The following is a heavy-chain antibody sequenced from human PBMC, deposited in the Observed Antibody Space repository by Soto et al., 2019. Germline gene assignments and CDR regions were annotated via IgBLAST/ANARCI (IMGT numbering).Heavy chain of an antibody. V-gene: IGHV3-33*01. CDR2: IWYDGSNK. D-gene: IGHD2-21*02. CDR3: ARDVTGYSNFHY. Sequence: GGSLRLSCAASGFTFSSYGMHWVRQAPGKGLEWVAVIWYDGSNKYYADSVKGRFTISRDNSKNTLYLQMNSLRAEDTAVYYCARDVTGYSNFHYWGQGTLVTVSS. J-gene: IGHJ4*02. CDR1: GFTFSSYG.